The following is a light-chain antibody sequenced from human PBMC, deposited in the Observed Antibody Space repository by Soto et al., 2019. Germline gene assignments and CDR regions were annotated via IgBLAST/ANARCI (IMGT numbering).Light chain of an antibody. CDR3: GQAYNFPQT. V-gene: IGKV1-6*01. Sequence: IQMTQSPSSLSASIGDKVTITCRASQDIRNDLIWYQQKPGNAPKLLIYAASILQGGVPSRFSGSGSGTDFTLTVSSLQPEDFATYYCGQAYNFPQTFGQGTKVEI. J-gene: IGKJ1*01. CDR1: QDIRND. CDR2: AAS.